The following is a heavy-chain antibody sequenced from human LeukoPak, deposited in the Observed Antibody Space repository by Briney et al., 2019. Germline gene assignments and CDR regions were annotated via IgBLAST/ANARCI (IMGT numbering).Heavy chain of an antibody. CDR2: ISGSGGTT. Sequence: GGSLRLSCAGSGFTFSAYAMSWVRQAPGKGLEWVSVISGSGGTTYYADSVKGRFTISRDNSKNTLYLQMNSLRAEDTAVYYCAKVRGATRGGFDYWGQGTLVTVSS. J-gene: IGHJ4*02. D-gene: IGHD1-26*01. CDR1: GFTFSAYA. CDR3: AKVRGATRGGFDY. V-gene: IGHV3-23*01.